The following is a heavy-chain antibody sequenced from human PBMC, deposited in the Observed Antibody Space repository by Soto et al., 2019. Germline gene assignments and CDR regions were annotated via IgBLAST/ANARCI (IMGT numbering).Heavy chain of an antibody. V-gene: IGHV1-69*08. J-gene: IGHJ6*02. CDR2: IIPIFGIA. CDR1: GGTFSRYS. Sequence: QVQLVQSGAEVKKPGSSVKVSCKASGGTFSRYSITWVRQAPGHGLEWIGRIIPIFGIASYAQKFQGRATNTADESTSTAYMELSRLRSDDTAVYYCAREDRDRETGLVPAAIDGMDVWGQGTKVTVSS. CDR3: AREDRDRETGLVPAAIDGMDV. D-gene: IGHD2-2*01.